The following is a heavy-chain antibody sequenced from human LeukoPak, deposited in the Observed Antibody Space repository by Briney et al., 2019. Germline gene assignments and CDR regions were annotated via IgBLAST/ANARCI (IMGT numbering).Heavy chain of an antibody. CDR2: INPNSGGT. CDR3: ARDGRSRGPYYYYYYMDV. D-gene: IGHD1-26*01. CDR1: GYTFTGYY. V-gene: IGHV1-2*02. Sequence: ASVKVSCKASGYTFTGYYMHWVRQAPGQGLEWMGWINPNSGGTNYAQKFQGRVTMTRDTSISTAYMELSRLRSDDTAVYYCARDGRSRGPYYYYYYMDVWGKGTTVTISS. J-gene: IGHJ6*03.